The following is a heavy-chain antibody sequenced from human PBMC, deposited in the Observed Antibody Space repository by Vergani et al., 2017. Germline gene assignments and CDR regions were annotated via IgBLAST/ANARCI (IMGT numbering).Heavy chain of an antibody. J-gene: IGHJ4*02. D-gene: IGHD3-9*01. CDR3: AKDYDILTGYPIGYFDY. Sequence: QVQLVESGGGVVQPGRSLRLSCAASGFTFSSYGMHWVRQAPGKGLEWVAVISYDGSNKYYADSVKGRFTISRDNSKNTLYLQMNSLRAEDTAVYYCAKDYDILTGYPIGYFDYWGQGTLVTVSS. CDR2: ISYDGSNK. V-gene: IGHV3-30*18. CDR1: GFTFSSYG.